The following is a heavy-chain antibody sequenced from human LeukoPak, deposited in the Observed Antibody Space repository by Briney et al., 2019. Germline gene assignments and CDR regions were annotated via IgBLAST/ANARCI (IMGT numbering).Heavy chain of an antibody. V-gene: IGHV3-7*01. J-gene: IGHJ4*02. CDR3: ARDPAAWDY. Sequence: GGSLRLSCAASGFTVSSNYMSWVRQAPGRGLEWVANINTDGSEEYYVDSMKGRFIISRDNARNSLYLQMNSLRAEDTAVYYCARDPAAWDYWGQGALVTVSS. D-gene: IGHD6-13*01. CDR2: INTDGSEE. CDR1: GFTVSSNY.